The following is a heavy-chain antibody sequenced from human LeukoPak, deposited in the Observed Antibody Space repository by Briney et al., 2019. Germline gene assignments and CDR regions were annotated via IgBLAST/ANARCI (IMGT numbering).Heavy chain of an antibody. D-gene: IGHD1-1*01. Sequence: GGSLRLSCAASGITFSSYGMHWVRQAPGKGLEWVAVIWYDGSNKYYADSVKGRFTIPRDNSKNTLYLQMNSLRAEDTAVYYCAKDNPSTGTFDYWGQGTLVTVSS. CDR2: IWYDGSNK. J-gene: IGHJ4*02. CDR3: AKDNPSTGTFDY. CDR1: GITFSSYG. V-gene: IGHV3-33*06.